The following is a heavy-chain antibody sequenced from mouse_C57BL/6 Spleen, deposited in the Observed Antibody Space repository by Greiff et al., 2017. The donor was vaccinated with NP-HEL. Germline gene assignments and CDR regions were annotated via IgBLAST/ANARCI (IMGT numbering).Heavy chain of an antibody. D-gene: IGHD1-1*01. V-gene: IGHV2-5*01. CDR2: IWRGGST. CDR1: GFSLTSYG. Sequence: VQLQESGPGLVQPSQSLSITCTVSGFSLTSYGVHWVRQSPGKGLEWLGVIWRGGSTDYNVAFMSRLSNTNDNSKSQVFFKMNSLQADDTAIYYCANNSYGSSPGYFDVWGTGTTVTVSS. J-gene: IGHJ1*03. CDR3: ANNSYGSSPGYFDV.